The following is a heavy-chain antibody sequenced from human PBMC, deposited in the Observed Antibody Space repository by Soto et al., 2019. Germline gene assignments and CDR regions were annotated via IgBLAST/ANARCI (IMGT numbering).Heavy chain of an antibody. D-gene: IGHD1-26*01. CDR3: ARVQRGLRSGLWDGMDV. CDR1: GFTFSSYG. Sequence: QVQLVESGGGVVQPGRSLRLSCVASGFTFSSYGMHWVRQAPGKGLEWVAVIWYDGIYKYYADSVKGRFTISRDNSKNTLYLQMNSLRAEDTAVYWCARVQRGLRSGLWDGMDVWGQGTTVTVSS. CDR2: IWYDGIYK. J-gene: IGHJ6*02. V-gene: IGHV3-33*01.